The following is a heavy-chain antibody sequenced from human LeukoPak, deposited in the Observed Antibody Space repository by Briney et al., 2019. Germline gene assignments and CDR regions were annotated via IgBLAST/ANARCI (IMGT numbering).Heavy chain of an antibody. CDR1: GFTFNTYV. Sequence: GGSLRLSCAASGFTFNTYVMHWVRQAPGKGLEWVSLISYDGRNKHYADSVRGRFTISRDNSKNTLYLQMNSLRAEDTAVYYCARVRVETDYYDSSGCSGVFDYWGQGTLVTVSS. J-gene: IGHJ4*02. CDR2: ISYDGRNK. V-gene: IGHV3-30*04. CDR3: ARVRVETDYYDSSGCSGVFDY. D-gene: IGHD3-22*01.